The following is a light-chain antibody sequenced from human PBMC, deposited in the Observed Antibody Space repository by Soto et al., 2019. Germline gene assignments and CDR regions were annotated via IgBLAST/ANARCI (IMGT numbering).Light chain of an antibody. CDR1: QSVNNN. CDR3: QQYNKWPLT. V-gene: IGKV3-15*01. CDR2: SAS. Sequence: DIEMTQSPVTLSVYPGERATLTCTASQSVNNNVAWYQQKPGHTPRLLIYSASIGATGTPARFSGSGSGSDFTLTISSLQSEDFAVYYCQQYNKWPLTFGPGTKVDI. J-gene: IGKJ3*01.